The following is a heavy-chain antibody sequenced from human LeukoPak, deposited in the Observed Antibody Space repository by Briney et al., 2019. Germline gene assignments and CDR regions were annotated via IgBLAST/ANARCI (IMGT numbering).Heavy chain of an antibody. J-gene: IGHJ3*02. CDR1: GGSISSSSYY. D-gene: IGHD4-17*01. V-gene: IGHV4-61*05. CDR3: ARHASTVTTRGGAFDI. Sequence: SETLSLTCTVSGGSISSSSYYWGWIRQPPGKGLEWIGYIYYSGSTNYNPSLKSRVTISVDTSKNQFSLKLSSVTAADTAVYYCARHASTVTTRGGAFDIWGRGTMVTVSS. CDR2: IYYSGST.